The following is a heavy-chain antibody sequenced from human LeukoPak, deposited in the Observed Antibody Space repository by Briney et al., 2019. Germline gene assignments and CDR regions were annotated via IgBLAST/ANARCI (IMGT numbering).Heavy chain of an antibody. Sequence: SETLSLTCTVSGGSISSGDYYWSWIRQPPGKGLEWIGYIYYSGSTYYNPSLKSRVTISVDTSKNQFSLKLSSVTAADTAVYYCASSYTYYYDSSGYSLDYWGPGTLVTVSS. V-gene: IGHV4-30-4*08. CDR1: GGSISSGDYY. D-gene: IGHD3-22*01. CDR3: ASSYTYYYDSSGYSLDY. CDR2: IYYSGST. J-gene: IGHJ4*02.